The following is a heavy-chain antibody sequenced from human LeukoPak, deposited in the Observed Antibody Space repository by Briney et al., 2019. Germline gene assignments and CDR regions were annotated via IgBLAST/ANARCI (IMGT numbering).Heavy chain of an antibody. J-gene: IGHJ3*02. D-gene: IGHD6-19*01. CDR3: ATYSTGFDI. CDR1: GGSFSDYY. V-gene: IGHV4-34*01. Sequence: PSETLSLTCAVYGGSFSDYYWTWIGQPPGKGLEWIGEINHRGSTHYNPSLKSRVTISVDTSKKQFSLKLSSVTAADTAVYYCATYSTGFDIWGQGTVVTVSS. CDR2: INHRGST.